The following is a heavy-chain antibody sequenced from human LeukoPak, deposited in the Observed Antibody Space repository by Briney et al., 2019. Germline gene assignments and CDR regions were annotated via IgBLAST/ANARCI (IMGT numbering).Heavy chain of an antibody. CDR3: ASGDYDYVWGSYRDVDY. V-gene: IGHV1-69*06. D-gene: IGHD3-16*02. Sequence: ASVKVSCKASGGTFSSYAISWVRQAPGQGLEWMGGIIPIFGTANYAQKFQGRVTITADKSTSTAYMELSSLRSEDTAVYYCASGDYDYVWGSYRDVDYWGQGTPVTVSS. CDR1: GGTFSSYA. CDR2: IIPIFGTA. J-gene: IGHJ4*02.